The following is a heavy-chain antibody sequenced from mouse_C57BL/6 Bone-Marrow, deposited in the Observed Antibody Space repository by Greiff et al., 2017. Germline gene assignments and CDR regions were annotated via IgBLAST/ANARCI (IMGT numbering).Heavy chain of an antibody. J-gene: IGHJ2*01. CDR3: ARHCRFDY. V-gene: IGHV1-26*01. CDR2: INPNNGGT. CDR1: GYTFTDYY. Sequence: EVQLQQSGPELVKPGASVKISCKASGYTFTDYYMNWVKQSHGKSLEWIGDINPNNGGTSYNQKFKGKATLTVDKSSSTAYMELRSLTSEDSAVYYCARHCRFDYWGQGTTLTVSS.